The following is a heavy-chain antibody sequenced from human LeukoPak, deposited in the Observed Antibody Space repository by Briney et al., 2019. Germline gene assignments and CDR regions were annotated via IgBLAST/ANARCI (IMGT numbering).Heavy chain of an antibody. CDR3: ARSLYGGCDY. J-gene: IGHJ4*02. CDR1: GFTFSTYA. Sequence: GGSLRLSCAASGFTFSTYAMSWVRQAPGKGLEWVSGVNGNGGSTSYADSVKGRFTISRDNSKNTVYLQMNSLRVEDTAVYYCARSLYGGCDYWGQGTVVTVSS. D-gene: IGHD3-16*02. V-gene: IGHV3-23*01. CDR2: VNGNGGST.